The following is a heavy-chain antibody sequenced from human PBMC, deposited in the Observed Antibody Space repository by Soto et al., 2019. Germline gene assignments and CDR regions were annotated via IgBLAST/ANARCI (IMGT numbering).Heavy chain of an antibody. CDR2: IKQDGSEK. Sequence: PGGSLRLSCAASGFTFSSYWMSWVRQAPGKGLEWVANIKQDGSEKYYVDSVKGRFTISRDNAKNSLYLQMNSLRAEGTAVYYCAREGRRVVPAAVSLPNYYYYGMDVWGQGTTVTVSS. CDR3: AREGRRVVPAAVSLPNYYYYGMDV. CDR1: GFTFSSYW. D-gene: IGHD2-2*01. J-gene: IGHJ6*02. V-gene: IGHV3-7*01.